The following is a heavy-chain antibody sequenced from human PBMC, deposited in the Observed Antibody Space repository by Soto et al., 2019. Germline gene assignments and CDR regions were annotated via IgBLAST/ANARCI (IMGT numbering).Heavy chain of an antibody. D-gene: IGHD5-18*01. J-gene: IGHJ4*02. CDR1: GYTFTRYP. CDR2: INAANGDT. V-gene: IGHV1-3*01. CDR3: ARTPWDGYTGYYFDY. Sequence: VKVSCKASGYTFTRYPIHWVRQAPGQRLEWMGWINAANGDTGYSQRFQGRVTLTRDTPASTVYMELSSLSSVTAADTAVYSCARTPWDGYTGYYFDYWGQGTLVTVSS.